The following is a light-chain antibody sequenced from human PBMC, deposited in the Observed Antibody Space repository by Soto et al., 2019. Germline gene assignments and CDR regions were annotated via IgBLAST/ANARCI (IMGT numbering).Light chain of an antibody. CDR1: QDISNY. Sequence: DIQMTQSPSSLSASIGDRVNITCRASQDISNYLAWYQQRPGQIPELLIYAASTLHSGVPSRFSGSGSGKDFDLTISSLQSEDVANDHCQKYNSAPRTFGPGNKVDLK. CDR2: AAS. J-gene: IGKJ3*01. V-gene: IGKV1-27*01. CDR3: QKYNSAPRT.